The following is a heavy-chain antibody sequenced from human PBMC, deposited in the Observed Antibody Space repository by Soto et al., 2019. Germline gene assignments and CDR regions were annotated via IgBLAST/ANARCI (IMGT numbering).Heavy chain of an antibody. CDR3: ARLAVAGTRGGY. CDR1: GGSISSYY. V-gene: IGHV4-59*01. J-gene: IGHJ4*02. D-gene: IGHD6-19*01. Sequence: SETLSLTCTVSGGSISSYYWSWIRQPPGKGLEWIGYIYYSGSTNYNPSLKSRVTISVDTSKNQFSLKLSSVTAADTAVYYCARLAVAGTRGGYWGQGTLVTVS. CDR2: IYYSGST.